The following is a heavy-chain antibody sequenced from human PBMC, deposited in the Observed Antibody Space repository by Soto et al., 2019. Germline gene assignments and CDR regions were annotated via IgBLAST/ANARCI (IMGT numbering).Heavy chain of an antibody. D-gene: IGHD1-26*01. V-gene: IGHV1-3*01. CDR3: ARVGSLYWYFDL. CDR1: GYTFTSYA. J-gene: IGHJ2*01. Sequence: QVQLVQSGAEVKKPGASVKVSCKASGYTFTSYAMHWVRQAPGQRLEWMGWINAGNGNTKYSQKFQGRVTITRDTSASTAYMALSSLRSEDTAVYSCARVGSLYWYFDLWGRGTLVTVSS. CDR2: INAGNGNT.